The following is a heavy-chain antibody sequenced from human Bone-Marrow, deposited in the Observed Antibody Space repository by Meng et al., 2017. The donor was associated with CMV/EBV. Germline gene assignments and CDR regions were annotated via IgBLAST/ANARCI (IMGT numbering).Heavy chain of an antibody. CDR1: GGSISSCSYY. D-gene: IGHD3-10*01. CDR2: IYSSGST. Sequence: SETLSLTCTVSGGSISSCSYYWGWIRQPPGKGLEWIGSIYSSGSTYYNPSLKSRVTISVDTSKNQFSLKLSSVTAADTAVYYCARVVVRGVADYCGQRTLVTVSS. CDR3: ARVVVRGVADY. J-gene: IGHJ4*02. V-gene: IGHV4-39*07.